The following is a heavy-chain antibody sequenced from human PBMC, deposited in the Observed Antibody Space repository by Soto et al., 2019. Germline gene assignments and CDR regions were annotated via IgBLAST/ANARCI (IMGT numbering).Heavy chain of an antibody. Sequence: QGQLVQSGAEVKKPGSSVKVSCKASGGTFSSYAISWVRQAPGQGLEWMGGIIPISGTANYAQKFQGRVTITADEYTSTAYMELSSLRSEDTAVYYCARSQGSSTSLEIYYYYYYGMDVWGQGTTVTVSS. CDR1: GGTFSSYA. D-gene: IGHD2-2*01. CDR2: IIPISGTA. V-gene: IGHV1-69*01. J-gene: IGHJ6*02. CDR3: ARSQGSSTSLEIYYYYYYGMDV.